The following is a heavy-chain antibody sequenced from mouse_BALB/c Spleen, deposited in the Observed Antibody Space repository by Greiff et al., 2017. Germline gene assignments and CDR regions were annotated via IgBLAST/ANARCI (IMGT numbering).Heavy chain of an antibody. CDR3: AGGGYYGSLDY. V-gene: IGHV5-17*02. Sequence: EVQLVESGGGLVQPGGSRKLSCAASGFTFSSFGMHWVRQAPEKGLEWVAYISSGSSTIYYADTVKGRFTISRDNPKNTLFLQMTSLRSEDTAMYYCAGGGYYGSLDYWGQGTTLTVSS. CDR2: ISSGSSTI. J-gene: IGHJ2*01. D-gene: IGHD1-2*01. CDR1: GFTFSSFG.